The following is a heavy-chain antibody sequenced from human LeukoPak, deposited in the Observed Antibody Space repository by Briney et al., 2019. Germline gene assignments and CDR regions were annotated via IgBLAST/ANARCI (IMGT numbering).Heavy chain of an antibody. Sequence: GGSLRLSCAASGVTLSSCAMSWVRQAPGKGLEWVSGISDGGGTTNYADAVKGRFTISRDKSKNTLFLQMNSLSAEDTAVYYCAKSYGDYLGYFDSWGQGTLVTVSS. CDR3: AKSYGDYLGYFDS. J-gene: IGHJ4*02. CDR1: GVTLSSCA. V-gene: IGHV3-23*01. CDR2: ISDGGGTT. D-gene: IGHD4-17*01.